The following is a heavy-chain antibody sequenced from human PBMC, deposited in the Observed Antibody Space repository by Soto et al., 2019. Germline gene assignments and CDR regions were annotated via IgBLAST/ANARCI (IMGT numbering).Heavy chain of an antibody. J-gene: IGHJ5*02. CDR3: TTRVIAGTTVLFDP. Sequence: GGSLRLSCAASGFTFSNVWLNWMRQAPGKGLEWVGRIKSKTFGGTTDYPISVKGRFTISRDDLKNTLYLQMNSLKAEDTAVYYCTTRVIAGTTVLFDPWGQGTLVTVSS. D-gene: IGHD1-26*01. V-gene: IGHV3-15*07. CDR1: GFTFSNVW. CDR2: IKSKTFGGTT.